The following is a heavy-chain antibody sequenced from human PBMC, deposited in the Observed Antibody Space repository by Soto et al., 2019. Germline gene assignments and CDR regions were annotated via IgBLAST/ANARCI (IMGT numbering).Heavy chain of an antibody. CDR1: GDSITTYY. CDR3: ARDRAYYDSNGLYFDY. CDR2: IYGSGST. D-gene: IGHD3-22*01. Sequence: SETLSLTCTVSGDSITTYYWSWIRQPPGKGLEWIGYIYGSGSTNYNPSLKSRVTISLDTFKNQFSLKLSSVTAADTAVYLCARDRAYYDSNGLYFDYWGQGTLVTVSS. V-gene: IGHV4-59*01. J-gene: IGHJ4*02.